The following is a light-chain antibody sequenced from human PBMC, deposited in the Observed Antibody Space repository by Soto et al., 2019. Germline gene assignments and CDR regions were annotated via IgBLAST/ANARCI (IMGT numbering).Light chain of an antibody. CDR3: LLAYGGGRPYV. Sequence: QAVATKEPSLTVSPGGTVTLTCVSSNGAVTSGHYPYWIQQKPGQAPRTLIYDTSNKHSWTPARFSGFLLGGKAALTLSDAQPEDEADYYCLLAYGGGRPYVFGTGTKVTVL. J-gene: IGLJ1*01. CDR1: NGAVTSGHY. V-gene: IGLV7-46*01. CDR2: DTS.